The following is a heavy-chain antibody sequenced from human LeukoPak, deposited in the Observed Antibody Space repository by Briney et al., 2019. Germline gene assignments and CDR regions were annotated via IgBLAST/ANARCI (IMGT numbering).Heavy chain of an antibody. V-gene: IGHV1-8*03. Sequence: ASVKLTRKASGSTFTSYDINWVRQATGQGLEWMGWMNPTSGNTGYAQKFQGRVTITRNTSISTASMELSSLRSEDTAVYYCARETDGDYADGYWCQGTLVTVSS. CDR3: ARETDGDYADGY. J-gene: IGHJ4*02. D-gene: IGHD4-17*01. CDR1: GSTFTSYD. CDR2: MNPTSGNT.